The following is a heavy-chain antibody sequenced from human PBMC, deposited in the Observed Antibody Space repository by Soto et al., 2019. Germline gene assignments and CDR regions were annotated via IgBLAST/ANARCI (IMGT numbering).Heavy chain of an antibody. CDR3: ARAPIRSYYYDSSGYRPRPNWFDP. D-gene: IGHD3-22*01. J-gene: IGHJ5*02. CDR1: GASISSGDYF. CDR2: IYYSGGT. Sequence: QVQLQESGPGLVKPSQTLSLTCIVSGASISSGDYFWSWIRQPPGKGLECIAYIYYSGGTYYNPSHESRVTISVDTSKNQFSLKLSSVTAADTAIYYCARAPIRSYYYDSSGYRPRPNWFDPWGQGTLVTVSS. V-gene: IGHV4-30-4*01.